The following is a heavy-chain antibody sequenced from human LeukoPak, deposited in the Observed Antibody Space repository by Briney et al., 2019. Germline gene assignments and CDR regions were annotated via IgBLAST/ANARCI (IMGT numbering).Heavy chain of an antibody. Sequence: SETLSLTCTVSGGSISGSYWSWIRQPPGKGLEWIAYMYNSGSTNYNPSLKSRVTISIDTSKNQFSLKLSSLTAADTAVYYCARKSGSYDYWGQGTLVTVSS. CDR2: MYNSGST. CDR3: ARKSGSYDY. CDR1: GGSISGSY. J-gene: IGHJ4*02. D-gene: IGHD1-26*01. V-gene: IGHV4-59*01.